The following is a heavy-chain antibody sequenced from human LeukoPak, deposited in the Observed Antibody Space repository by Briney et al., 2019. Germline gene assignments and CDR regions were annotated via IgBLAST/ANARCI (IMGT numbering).Heavy chain of an antibody. CDR1: GYSFTNYW. D-gene: IGHD3-10*01. J-gene: IGHJ4*02. CDR2: IFPGDSDT. Sequence: GESLKISCKGSGYSFTNYWIGWVRQMPGKGLEWMGIIFPGDSDTKYSPSLQGQVTISADKSINTAYLQWSSLKASDTAIYYCAALTRIRGIIAYYSDSWAQGTQVTVSS. V-gene: IGHV5-51*01. CDR3: AALTRIRGIIAYYSDS.